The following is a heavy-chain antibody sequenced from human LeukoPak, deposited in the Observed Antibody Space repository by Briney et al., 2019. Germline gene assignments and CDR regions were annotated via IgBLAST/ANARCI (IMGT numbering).Heavy chain of an antibody. V-gene: IGHV3-21*05. CDR1: GFTFSLYA. D-gene: IGHD2-2*01. Sequence: GALRLSCAASGFTFSLYAMNWVRQAPGKGLEWASYINDDSSDIHYAGSVRGRFTISRDDARKTLYLQLSSPRVEDTAVYYCARDTFQPGLIDSWGQGTLVTVSS. CDR2: INDDSSDI. J-gene: IGHJ4*02. CDR3: ARDTFQPGLIDS.